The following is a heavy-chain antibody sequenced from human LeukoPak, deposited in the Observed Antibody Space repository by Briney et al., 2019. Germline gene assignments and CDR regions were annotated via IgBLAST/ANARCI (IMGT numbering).Heavy chain of an antibody. CDR2: ISYDGSNK. CDR3: ATGGCSSTSCYNFDY. Sequence: GGSLRLSCAASGFTFSSYAMHWVRQAPGKGLGWVAVISYDGSNKYYADSVKGRFTISRDNSKNTLYLQMNSLRAEDTAVYYCATGGCSSTSCYNFDYWGQGTLVTVSS. V-gene: IGHV3-30*04. J-gene: IGHJ4*02. CDR1: GFTFSSYA. D-gene: IGHD2-2*01.